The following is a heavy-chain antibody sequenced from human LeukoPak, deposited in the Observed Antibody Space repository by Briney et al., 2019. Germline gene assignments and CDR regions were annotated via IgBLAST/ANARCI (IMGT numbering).Heavy chain of an antibody. CDR1: GGSFSDYY. CDR2: INHSGST. D-gene: IGHD3-10*01. Sequence: SETLSLTCAVYGGSFSDYYWSWIRQPPGKGLEWIGEINHSGSTNYNPSLKSRVTISIDTSKNQFSLNLSSVTAADTAVYYCARSDGYGLVGIWGQGTMVTVSS. CDR3: ARSDGYGLVGI. V-gene: IGHV4-34*01. J-gene: IGHJ3*02.